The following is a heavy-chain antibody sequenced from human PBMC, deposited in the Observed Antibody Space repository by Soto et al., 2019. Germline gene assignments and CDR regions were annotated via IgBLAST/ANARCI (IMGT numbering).Heavy chain of an antibody. Sequence: AAVKVSCKASGYTFTSYGISWVRQAPGQGLEWMGWISAYNGNTNYAQKLQGRVTMTTDTSTSTAYMELRSLRSDDTAVYYCAGVRIVGATNNWFDPWGQGTLVTVSS. V-gene: IGHV1-18*04. CDR2: ISAYNGNT. CDR1: GYTFTSYG. CDR3: AGVRIVGATNNWFDP. D-gene: IGHD1-26*01. J-gene: IGHJ5*02.